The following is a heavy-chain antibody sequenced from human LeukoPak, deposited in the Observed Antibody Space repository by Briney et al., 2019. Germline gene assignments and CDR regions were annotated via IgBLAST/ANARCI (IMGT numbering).Heavy chain of an antibody. D-gene: IGHD6-19*01. CDR1: GYTFTSYY. CDR3: ARDNSGWYHWFDP. Sequence: GASVKVSCKASGYTFTSYYMHWVRQAPGQGLEWTGWMNPNSGNTDYAQNFQGRLTITRNTSISTAYMELSSLRSEDTAVYYCARDNSGWYHWFDPWGQGTLVTVSS. J-gene: IGHJ5*02. V-gene: IGHV1-8*03. CDR2: MNPNSGNT.